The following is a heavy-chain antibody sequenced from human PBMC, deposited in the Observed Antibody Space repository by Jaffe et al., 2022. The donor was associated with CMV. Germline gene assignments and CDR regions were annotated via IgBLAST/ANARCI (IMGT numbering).Heavy chain of an antibody. D-gene: IGHD3-22*01. CDR2: IKQDGSEK. CDR1: GFTFSSYW. Sequence: EVQLVESGGGLVQPGGSLRLSCAASGFTFSSYWMSWVRQAPGKGLEWVANIKQDGSEKYYVDSVKGRFTISRDNAKNSLYLQMNSLRAEDTAVYYCARVRYYYDSSGYYYWGQGTLVTVSS. CDR3: ARVRYYYDSSGYYY. J-gene: IGHJ4*02. V-gene: IGHV3-7*01.